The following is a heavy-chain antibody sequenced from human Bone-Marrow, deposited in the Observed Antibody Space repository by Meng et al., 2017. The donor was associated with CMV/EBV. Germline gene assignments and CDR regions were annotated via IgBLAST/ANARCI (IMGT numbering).Heavy chain of an antibody. CDR3: ARDPLPSYYNDNSGYSN. CDR1: GYTFTSYG. CDR2: ISVYNGNT. D-gene: IGHD3-22*01. Sequence: ASVKVSCKTSGYTFTSYGISWVRQAPGQGLEWMGWISVYNGNTNYVQSLQGRVTMTTDTSTSTAYMEIRSLRSDDTAVYYCARDPLPSYYNDNSGYSNWGQGTLVTVSS. J-gene: IGHJ4*02. V-gene: IGHV1-18*01.